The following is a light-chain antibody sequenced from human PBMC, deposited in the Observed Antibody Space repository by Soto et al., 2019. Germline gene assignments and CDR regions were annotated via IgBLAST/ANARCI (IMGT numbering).Light chain of an antibody. CDR2: GNS. J-gene: IGLJ1*01. CDR3: QSYDSSLSGLYV. V-gene: IGLV1-40*01. Sequence: QSVLTQPPSVSGAPGQRVTISCTGSSSNIGAGYDVHWYQQLPGTGPKLLIYGNSNRPSGVPDRFSGSKSGTSASLAITGLHAEDDADYYCQSYDSSLSGLYVFGTGTKLTVL. CDR1: SSNIGAGYD.